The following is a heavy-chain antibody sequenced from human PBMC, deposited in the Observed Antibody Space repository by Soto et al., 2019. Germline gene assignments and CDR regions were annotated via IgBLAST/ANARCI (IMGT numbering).Heavy chain of an antibody. V-gene: IGHV5-51*01. D-gene: IGHD2-8*01. CDR1: GDRFTNYW. CDR2: IYPADSDD. Sequence: DSLKISCKGSGDRFTNYWIGWVRQMPGKGLEWMGIIYPADSDDRYSPSFQGQVTISADKPISTAYLQWSSLKASDTAMYYCVRHSRCTNGVCYAGPHVWGEGTLVTVSS. CDR3: VRHSRCTNGVCYAGPHV. J-gene: IGHJ4*02.